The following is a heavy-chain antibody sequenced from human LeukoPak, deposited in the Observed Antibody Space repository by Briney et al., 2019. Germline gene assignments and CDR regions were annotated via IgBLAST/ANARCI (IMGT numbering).Heavy chain of an antibody. Sequence: TGGSLRLSCAASGFTFSTYNFNWVRQAPGKGLEWVSFIGTSLSYIYYADSMKGRFTISRDNAKNTLYLQMNSLRAEDTAVYYCARDPATANLDYWGQGTLVTVSS. CDR2: IGTSLSYI. CDR1: GFTFSTYN. D-gene: IGHD4-17*01. CDR3: ARDPATANLDY. V-gene: IGHV3-21*01. J-gene: IGHJ4*02.